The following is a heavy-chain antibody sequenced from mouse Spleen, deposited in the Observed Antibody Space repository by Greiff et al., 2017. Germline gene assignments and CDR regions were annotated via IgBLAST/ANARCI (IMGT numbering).Heavy chain of an antibody. D-gene: IGHD2-4*01. V-gene: IGHV5-6-2*01. CDR2: INSNGGST. CDR1: GFTFSSYA. Sequence: EVQLVESGGGLVKPGGSLKLSCAASGFTFSSYAMSWVRQTPEKRLEWVAAINSNGGSTYYPDTVKDRFTISRDNAKNTLYLQMSSLRSEDTALYYCARLYDYVAWFAYWGQGTLVTVSA. J-gene: IGHJ3*01. CDR3: ARLYDYVAWFAY.